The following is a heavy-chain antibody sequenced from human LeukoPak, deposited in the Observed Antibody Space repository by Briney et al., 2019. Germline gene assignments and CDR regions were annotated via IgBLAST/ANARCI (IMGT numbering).Heavy chain of an antibody. J-gene: IGHJ4*02. CDR2: INPNSGGT. V-gene: IGHV1-2*02. D-gene: IGHD3-22*01. CDR1: GYTFSFNDYY. CDR3: ARDPYDSSSYYYSYFDY. Sequence: ASVIVSCKTSGYTFSFNDYYMHLVRQAPGQGLEWMGWINPNSGGTKYAQKFQGRVTMTRDTSISTAYMELSRLRSDDTAVYYCARDPYDSSSYYYSYFDYWGQGTLVTVSS.